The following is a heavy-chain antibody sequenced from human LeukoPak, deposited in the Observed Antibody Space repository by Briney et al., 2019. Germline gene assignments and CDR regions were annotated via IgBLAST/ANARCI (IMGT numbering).Heavy chain of an antibody. CDR1: GFTFSSYS. CDR2: ISRSSATI. V-gene: IGHV3-48*04. D-gene: IGHD3-22*01. J-gene: IGHJ4*02. CDR3: ARDFYDSSGYYYGAN. Sequence: PGGSLRLSCAASGFTFSSYSMNWVRQAPGKGLEWLSYISRSSATIYYADSVKGRFTISRDNAKNSLYLQMNSLRAEDTAVYYCARDFYDSSGYYYGANWGQGTLVTVSS.